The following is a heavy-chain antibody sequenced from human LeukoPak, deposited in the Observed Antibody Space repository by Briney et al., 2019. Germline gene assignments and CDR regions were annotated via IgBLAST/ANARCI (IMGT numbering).Heavy chain of an antibody. CDR3: AKGPKGYCSSTSCYYFDY. Sequence: PGGSLRLSCAASRFSFSNYAMSWVRQAPGKGLEWVSGISGSGSRTYYAVSVKGRFTISRDNSKNTLYLQMNSLRAEDTAVYYCAKGPKGYCSSTSCYYFDYWGQGTLVTVSS. J-gene: IGHJ4*02. CDR2: ISGSGSRT. CDR1: RFSFSNYA. V-gene: IGHV3-23*01. D-gene: IGHD2-2*01.